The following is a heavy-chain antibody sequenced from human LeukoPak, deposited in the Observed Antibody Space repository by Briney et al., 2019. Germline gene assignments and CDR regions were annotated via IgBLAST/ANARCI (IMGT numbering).Heavy chain of an antibody. D-gene: IGHD1-26*01. J-gene: IGHJ6*02. CDR2: INTNTGNP. Sequence: ASVKVSCKASGYTLTTYYMHWVREAPGQGLEWMGWINTNTGNPTYAQGFTGRFVFSLDTSVSTAYLQISSLKAEDTAVYYCARVGRSTGGSYFQYYYGMDVWGQGTTVTVSS. CDR1: GYTLTTYY. CDR3: ARVGRSTGGSYFQYYYGMDV. V-gene: IGHV7-4-1*02.